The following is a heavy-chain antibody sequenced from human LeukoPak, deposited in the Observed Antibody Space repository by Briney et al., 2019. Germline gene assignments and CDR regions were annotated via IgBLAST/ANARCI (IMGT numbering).Heavy chain of an antibody. CDR2: INWHGGST. V-gene: IGHV3-20*04. CDR1: GFTFDDYD. D-gene: IGHD3-22*01. Sequence: GGSLRLSCAASGFTFDDYDMSWVRQAPGKGLEWVSNINWHGGSTNYADSVKGRFTISRGNAKNSLYLQMNSLRVDDTAFYYCARGLMGGYPRFDHWGQGTLVTVSS. CDR3: ARGLMGGYPRFDH. J-gene: IGHJ4*02.